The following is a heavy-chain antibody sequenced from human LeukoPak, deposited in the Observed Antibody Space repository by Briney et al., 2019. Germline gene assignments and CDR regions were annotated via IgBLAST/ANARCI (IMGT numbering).Heavy chain of an antibody. D-gene: IGHD3-10*01. J-gene: IGHJ4*02. CDR3: ARAFGGSEFVFDY. Sequence: ASVKVSCKASGYTFTSYAMHWVRQAPGQRLEWMGWTNAGNGNTKYSQKFQGRVTITRDTSASTAYMELSSLRSEDTAVYYCARAFGGSEFVFDYWGQGTLVTVSS. CDR2: TNAGNGNT. V-gene: IGHV1-3*01. CDR1: GYTFTSYA.